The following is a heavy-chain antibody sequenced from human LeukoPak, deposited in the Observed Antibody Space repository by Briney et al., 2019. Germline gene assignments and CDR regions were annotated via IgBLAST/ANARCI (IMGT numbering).Heavy chain of an antibody. CDR2: ISGSSSTI. D-gene: IGHD4-17*01. CDR1: GFTFSSYN. V-gene: IGHV3-48*01. CDR3: AKPHTVTTWVHYNWFDP. Sequence: GGSLRLSCAASGFTFSSYNINWVRQAPGKGLEWVSYISGSSSTIYYADSVKGRFTISRDNSKNTLYLQMNSLRAEDTAVYYCAKPHTVTTWVHYNWFDPWGQGTLVTVSS. J-gene: IGHJ5*02.